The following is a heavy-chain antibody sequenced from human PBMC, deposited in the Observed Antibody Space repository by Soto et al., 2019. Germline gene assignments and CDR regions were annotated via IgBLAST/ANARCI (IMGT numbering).Heavy chain of an antibody. D-gene: IGHD3-22*01. Sequence: QITLKESGPTLVKPTQTLTLTCTFSGFSLSTSGVGVGWIRQPPGKALQWLALIYWDDDKRYSPSLKSRLTITKDTSKNQVVLTMTNMDPVDTATYYWARDSSGYYGFDYWGQGTLVTVSS. CDR3: ARDSSGYYGFDY. V-gene: IGHV2-5*02. CDR2: IYWDDDK. CDR1: GFSLSTSGVG. J-gene: IGHJ4*02.